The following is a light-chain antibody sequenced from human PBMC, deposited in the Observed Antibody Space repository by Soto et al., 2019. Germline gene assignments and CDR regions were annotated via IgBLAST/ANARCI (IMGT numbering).Light chain of an antibody. Sequence: EIVLTHSPCTLSLSPGERATLSCRASQSVSGSYLAWYQQKPGQAPRLLIYGASTRATGIPDRFSGSGSGTDFTLSISRLEPEDFAVYHCQQYANSPLTFGQGTRLEIK. CDR2: GAS. CDR3: QQYANSPLT. J-gene: IGKJ5*01. V-gene: IGKV3-20*01. CDR1: QSVSGSY.